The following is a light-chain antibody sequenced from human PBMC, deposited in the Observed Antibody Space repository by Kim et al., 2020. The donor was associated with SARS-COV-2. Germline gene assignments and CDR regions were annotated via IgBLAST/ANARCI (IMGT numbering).Light chain of an antibody. CDR2: GAS. J-gene: IGKJ2*01. CDR1: QSGCSSY. CDR3: QQYGSSPRYT. Sequence: SPGERATLPCRDSQSGCSSYLAWYQQKPAQAPRLLIYGASRRATGIPDRFSGSGTGRDFSLNNSRLEPEDFAVYYCQQYGSSPRYTFGQGTKLEI. V-gene: IGKV3-20*01.